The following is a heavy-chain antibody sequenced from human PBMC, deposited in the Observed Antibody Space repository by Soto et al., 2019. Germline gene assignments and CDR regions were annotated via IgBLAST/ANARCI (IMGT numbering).Heavy chain of an antibody. CDR2: ISGSGGST. CDR1: GFTFSSYA. J-gene: IGHJ4*02. CDR3: ASLERGSIADPS. D-gene: IGHD6-13*01. V-gene: IGHV3-23*01. Sequence: LRLSCAASGFTFSSYAMSWVRQAPGKGLEWVSAISGSGGSTYYADSVKGRFTISRDNSKNTLYLQMNSLRAEDTAVYYCASLERGSIADPSRGQGTLVTVSS.